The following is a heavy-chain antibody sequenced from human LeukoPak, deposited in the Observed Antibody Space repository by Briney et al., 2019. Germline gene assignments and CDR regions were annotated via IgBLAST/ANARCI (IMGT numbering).Heavy chain of an antibody. CDR1: GFSLTTYG. V-gene: IGHV5-51*01. CDR2: IYLGDSDT. D-gene: IGHD3-22*01. Sequence: GESLKISCKGSGFSLTTYGIDWVRQTPGKGLEWMGIIYLGDSDTRYSPSFQGQVTISGDKSINTAYVHWNNLKASDTAMYYCARQYDSSGYLDYWGQGTLVTVSS. J-gene: IGHJ4*02. CDR3: ARQYDSSGYLDY.